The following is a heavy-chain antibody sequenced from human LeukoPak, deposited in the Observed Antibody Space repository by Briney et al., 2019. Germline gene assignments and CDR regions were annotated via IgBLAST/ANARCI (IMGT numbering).Heavy chain of an antibody. CDR2: INPNSGGT. D-gene: IGHD2-15*01. CDR1: GYTFTGYY. J-gene: IGHJ4*02. CDR3: ARDLWDLVVVVAPTGFYFDS. V-gene: IGHV1-2*02. Sequence: ASVKVSCTASGYTFTGYYMHWVRQAPGQGLEWMGWINPNSGGTNYAQKFQGRGTMTRDTSISTAYMELSRLRSDETAVYYCARDLWDLVVVVAPTGFYFDSWGQGTLVTVSS.